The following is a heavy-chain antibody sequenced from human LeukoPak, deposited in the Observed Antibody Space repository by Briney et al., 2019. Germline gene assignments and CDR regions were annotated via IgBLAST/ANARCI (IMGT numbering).Heavy chain of an antibody. V-gene: IGHV1-2*02. CDR1: GYTFTGYY. J-gene: IGHJ6*03. Sequence: ASVKVSCKASGYTFTGYYMHWVRQAPGQGLEWMGWINPNSGGTNYAQKFQGRVTMTRDTSIRTAHMELSRLRSDDTAVYYCARVLVPAGALWYYYYYMDVWGKGTTVTISS. CDR3: ARVLVPAGALWYYYYYMDV. CDR2: INPNSGGT. D-gene: IGHD2-2*01.